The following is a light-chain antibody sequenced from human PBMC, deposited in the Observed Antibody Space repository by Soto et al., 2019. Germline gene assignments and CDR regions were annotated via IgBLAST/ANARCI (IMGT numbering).Light chain of an antibody. CDR2: DAS. CDR1: QRVSRN. Sequence: EIVMTHSPATLSVYPWEIATLSRRASQRVSRNLAWYQQKPGQAPRLLIYDASTRATGIPARFSGSGSGTNFTLTISSLEPEDFAVYYCQQRRSWQVTLGQGTRLEIK. J-gene: IGKJ5*01. V-gene: IGKV3D-11*02. CDR3: QQRRSWQVT.